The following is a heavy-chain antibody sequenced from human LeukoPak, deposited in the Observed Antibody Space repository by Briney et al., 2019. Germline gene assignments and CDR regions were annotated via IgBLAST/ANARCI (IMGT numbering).Heavy chain of an antibody. J-gene: IGHJ5*01. V-gene: IGHV1-18*01. D-gene: IGHD3-22*01. CDR2: IGTYGGDT. CDR3: ARDLWNFYDDSGYNRDFDS. Sequence: ASVKVSCKATSRISWVRQAPGQGLEWMGWIGTYGGDTYYAQKFQGRITVTTDTPTSTVYMEPRNLRSDDTAVYYCARDLWNFYDDSGYNRDFDSWGQGTLVTVSS. CDR1: TSR.